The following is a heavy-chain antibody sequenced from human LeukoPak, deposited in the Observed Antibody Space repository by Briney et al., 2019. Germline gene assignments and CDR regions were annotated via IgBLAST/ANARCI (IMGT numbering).Heavy chain of an antibody. J-gene: IGHJ4*02. V-gene: IGHV5-51*01. CDR2: IYPGDSDT. D-gene: IGHD6-6*01. CDR1: GYMFSNYW. Sequence: GESLKISCKGSGYMFSNYWIGWVRQMPGKSLEWMGTIYPGDSDTTYSPSLQGQDTISADKSISTAYLQWNSLKASDTAMYFCARQTSSSSRVDFWGQGTLVTVSS. CDR3: ARQTSSSSRVDF.